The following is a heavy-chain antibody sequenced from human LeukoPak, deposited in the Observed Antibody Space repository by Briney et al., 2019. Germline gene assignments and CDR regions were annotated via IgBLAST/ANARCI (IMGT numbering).Heavy chain of an antibody. CDR2: IYYSGST. CDR1: GVSFSGYY. V-gene: IGHV4-34*11. D-gene: IGHD1-26*01. J-gene: IGHJ5*02. Sequence: PSETLSLTCAVYGVSFSGYYWSWIRQPPGKGLEWIGYIYYSGSTNYNPSLKSRVTISVDTSKNQFSLKLSSVTAADTAVYYCARDRHSGSYYRWFDPWGQGTLLTVSS. CDR3: ARDRHSGSYYRWFDP.